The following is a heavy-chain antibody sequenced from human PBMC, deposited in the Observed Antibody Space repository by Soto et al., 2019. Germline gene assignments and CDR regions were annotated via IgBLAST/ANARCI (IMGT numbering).Heavy chain of an antibody. D-gene: IGHD3-22*01. CDR3: AKVEWGTMIVGGGTWYYGMDV. CDR2: ISGSGGST. V-gene: IGHV3-23*01. Sequence: EVQLLESGGGLVQPGGSLRLSCAASGFTFSSYAMSWVRQAPGKGLEWVSAISGSGGSTYYADSVKGRFTISRDNSKNTLYLQMNSLRAEETAVYYCAKVEWGTMIVGGGTWYYGMDVWGQGTTVTVSS. J-gene: IGHJ6*02. CDR1: GFTFSSYA.